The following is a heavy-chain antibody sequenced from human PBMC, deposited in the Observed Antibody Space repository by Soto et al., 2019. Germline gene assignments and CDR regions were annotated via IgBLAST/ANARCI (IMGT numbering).Heavy chain of an antibody. D-gene: IGHD5-18*01. J-gene: IGHJ6*02. V-gene: IGHV3-30-3*01. CDR1: GFTFSSYA. CDR2: ISYDGSNK. Sequence: GGSLRLSCAASGFTFSSYAMHWVRQAPGKGLEWVAVISYDGSNKYYADSVKGRFTISRDNSKNTLYLQMNSLRAEDTAVYYCAREGLFQYSYGYYYYGMDVWGQGTTVTVSS. CDR3: AREGLFQYSYGYYYYGMDV.